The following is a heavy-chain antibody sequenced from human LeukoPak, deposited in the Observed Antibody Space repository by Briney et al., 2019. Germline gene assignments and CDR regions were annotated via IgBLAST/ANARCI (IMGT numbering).Heavy chain of an antibody. CDR3: ARRGVVPAAKAEYYFDY. CDR2: IFYSGGT. J-gene: IGHJ4*02. CDR1: GGSINTPNYY. Sequence: SETLSLTCTVSGGSINTPNYYWGWIRQTPGKGLEWIGNIFYSGGTYYCPSLTSRVTISLDTSKNQFSLKLSSVTAADTAVYYCARRGVVPAAKAEYYFDYWGQGTLVTVSS. D-gene: IGHD2-2*01. V-gene: IGHV4-39*07.